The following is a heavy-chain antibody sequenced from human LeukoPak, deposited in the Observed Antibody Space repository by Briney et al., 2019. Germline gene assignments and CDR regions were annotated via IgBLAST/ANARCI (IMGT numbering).Heavy chain of an antibody. V-gene: IGHV3-23*01. CDR3: ARDVAGIAYYFDY. CDR1: GFTFTNYV. Sequence: PGGSLRLSCAASGFTFTNYVMTWVRQAPGKGLEWVSAIGNSADTAYYADSVKGRFSISRDNFRNTLFLQMNSLRAEDTAVYYCARDVAGIAYYFDYWGQGTLVTVSS. D-gene: IGHD6-19*01. J-gene: IGHJ4*02. CDR2: IGNSADTA.